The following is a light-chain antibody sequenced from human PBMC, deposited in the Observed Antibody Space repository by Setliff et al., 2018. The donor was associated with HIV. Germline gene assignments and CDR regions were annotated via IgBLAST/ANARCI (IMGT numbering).Light chain of an antibody. CDR1: SSDVGGYKY. V-gene: IGLV2-14*01. J-gene: IGLJ1*01. CDR2: EVS. Sequence: QSALAQPASVSGSPGQSITISCTGTSSDVGGYKYVYWYQQHPGKAPKLMIYEVSNRPSGISNRFSGSKSGNTASLTFSGLQAEDEADYYCSSYRSGNTLVFGTGTKVTVL. CDR3: SSYRSGNTLV.